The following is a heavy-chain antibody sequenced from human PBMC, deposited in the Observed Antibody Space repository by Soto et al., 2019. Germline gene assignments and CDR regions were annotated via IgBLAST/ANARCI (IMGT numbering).Heavy chain of an antibody. CDR3: GRARLEVRGWFDP. V-gene: IGHV4-31*01. Sequence: QVQLQESGPGLVKPSQTLSLTCTVSGGSISSGGYYWSWIRQHPGNGLEWIGYIYYCGSTYYNPSLTGQVTLSVDPFNNQFSLKLSSVTAADTAVYYCGRARLEVRGWFDPWGRGTLVTVSS. D-gene: IGHD1-1*01. J-gene: IGHJ5*02. CDR2: IYYCGST. CDR1: GGSISSGGYY.